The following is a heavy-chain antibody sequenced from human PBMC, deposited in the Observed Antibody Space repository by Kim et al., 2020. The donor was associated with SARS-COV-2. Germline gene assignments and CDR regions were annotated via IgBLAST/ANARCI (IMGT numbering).Heavy chain of an antibody. D-gene: IGHD1-26*01. CDR2: ISYDGSNK. J-gene: IGHJ4*02. CDR3: ARDRVGATADYFDY. Sequence: GGSPRLSCAASGFTFSSYAMHWVRQAPGKGLEWVAVISYDGSNKYYADSVKGRFTISRDNSKNTLYLQMNSLRAEDTAVYYCARDRVGATADYFDYWGQGTLVTVSS. CDR1: GFTFSSYA. V-gene: IGHV3-30*04.